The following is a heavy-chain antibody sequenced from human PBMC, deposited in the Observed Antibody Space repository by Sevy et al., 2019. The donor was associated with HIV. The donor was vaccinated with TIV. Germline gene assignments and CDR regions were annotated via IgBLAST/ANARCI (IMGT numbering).Heavy chain of an antibody. D-gene: IGHD1-7*01. V-gene: IGHV4-31*03. CDR3: ARSTKVELLRSDS. CDR2: SDYSGST. J-gene: IGHJ4*02. Sequence: SETLSLTCTVSGDSIRSGAYYWSWIRQHPGKGLEWIGYSDYSGSTYYNPSLKSRITISVDTSKNQLSLELTSMTAADTAVYYCARSTKVELLRSDSWGQGTLVTVSS. CDR1: GDSIRSGAYY.